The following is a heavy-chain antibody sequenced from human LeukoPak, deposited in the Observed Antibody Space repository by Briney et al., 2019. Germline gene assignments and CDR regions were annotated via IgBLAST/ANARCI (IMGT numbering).Heavy chain of an antibody. Sequence: ASVKVSCKASGYTFTSYDFTWVRQAPGQGLEWMGWISVYHGHTKYAQKLQGRVTMTTDTSTSTAYMELRSLRSDDTAVYYCARVRTTLLDNCGQGTLVTVSS. D-gene: IGHD2/OR15-2a*01. J-gene: IGHJ4*02. CDR1: GYTFTSYD. V-gene: IGHV1-18*01. CDR2: ISVYHGHT. CDR3: ARVRTTLLDN.